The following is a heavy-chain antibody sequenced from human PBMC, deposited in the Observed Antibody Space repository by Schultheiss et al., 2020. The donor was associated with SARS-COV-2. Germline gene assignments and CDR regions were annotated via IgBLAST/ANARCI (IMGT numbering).Heavy chain of an antibody. CDR1: GGSFSGYY. CDR3: ARGEWELLGEVDY. D-gene: IGHD1-26*01. J-gene: IGHJ4*02. Sequence: GSLRLSCAVYGGSFSGYYWSWIRQPPGKGLEWIGYIYYSGSTNYNPSLKSRVTMSVDTSKNQFSLKLSSVTAADTAVYYCARGEWELLGEVDYWGQGTLVTVSS. CDR2: IYYSGST. V-gene: IGHV4-59*08.